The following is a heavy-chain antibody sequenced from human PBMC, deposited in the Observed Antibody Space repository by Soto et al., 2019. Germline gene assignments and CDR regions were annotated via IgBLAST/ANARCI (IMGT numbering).Heavy chain of an antibody. J-gene: IGHJ5*02. V-gene: IGHV4-59*01. CDR3: ARVDGIYSSSLVWFDP. D-gene: IGHD6-6*01. CDR1: GGSISSFY. CDR2: FYYSGNS. Sequence: SETLSLTCTVSGGSISSFYWSWIRQPPGKGLEWIGYFYYSGNSNYNPSLKSRVTISVDTSKSQFSLKLSSVTAADTAVYYCARVDGIYSSSLVWFDPWGQGTLVTVSS.